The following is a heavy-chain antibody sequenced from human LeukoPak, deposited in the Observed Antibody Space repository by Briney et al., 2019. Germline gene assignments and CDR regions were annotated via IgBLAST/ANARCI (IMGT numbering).Heavy chain of an antibody. CDR2: IIPIFGTA. CDR3: ARQGYSGHSQGAADY. V-gene: IGHV1-69*05. J-gene: IGHJ4*02. D-gene: IGHD4-23*01. CDR1: GGTFSSYA. Sequence: SVRVSCKASGGTFSSYAISWVRQAPGQGLEWMGGIIPIFGTANYAQKFQGRVTMTTDTSTSTAHMELRSLRSDDTAVYYCARQGYSGHSQGAADYWGQGTLVTVSS.